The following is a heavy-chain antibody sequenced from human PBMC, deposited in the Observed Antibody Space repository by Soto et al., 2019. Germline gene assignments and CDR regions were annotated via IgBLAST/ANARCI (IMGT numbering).Heavy chain of an antibody. CDR1: EITFRCYT. CDR3: ASLGGYCCGGSCYPDYYGLDV. D-gene: IGHD2-15*01. V-gene: IGHV3-21*01. CDR2: ISSSGGYR. J-gene: IGHJ6*02. Sequence: KPVGSLRLSCAASEITFRCYTMNWVRQAPGKGLEWISSISSSGGYRYYADSVKGRFVISRDNAKNSLYLQMNTLRAEDTAVYYCASLGGYCCGGSCYPDYYGLDVWGQGTTVTVSS.